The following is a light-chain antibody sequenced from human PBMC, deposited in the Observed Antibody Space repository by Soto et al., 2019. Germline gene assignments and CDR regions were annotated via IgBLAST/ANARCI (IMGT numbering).Light chain of an antibody. CDR1: QSLSGGY. V-gene: IGKV3-20*01. J-gene: IGKJ5*01. Sequence: EIMLTQSPGTLSLSPGERATLSCRASQSLSGGYLAWFQQKPGQTPRLLIYSASNRATDIPDRFSGSGSETDFTLTISRLEPEDFVVYYCQQNGSLPITFGQGTRLEIK. CDR2: SAS. CDR3: QQNGSLPIT.